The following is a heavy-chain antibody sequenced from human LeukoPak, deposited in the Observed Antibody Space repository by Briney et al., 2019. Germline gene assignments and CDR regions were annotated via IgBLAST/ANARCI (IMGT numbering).Heavy chain of an antibody. CDR1: GFTFSAYS. D-gene: IGHD3-22*01. V-gene: IGHV3-21*01. CDR2: ISDDSSHI. CDR3: ARNNYYDSSGYDY. J-gene: IGHJ4*02. Sequence: GGSLRLSCALSGFTFSAYSMNWVRQAPGKGLEWISSISDDSSHIYYADSVKGRFAISRDNAKNSVYLQMNSLRAEDTAVYYCARNNYYDSSGYDYWGQGTLVTVSS.